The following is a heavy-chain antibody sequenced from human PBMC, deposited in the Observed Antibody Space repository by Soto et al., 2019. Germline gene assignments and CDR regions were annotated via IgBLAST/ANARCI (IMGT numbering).Heavy chain of an antibody. J-gene: IGHJ5*02. CDR2: ISYDGSNK. Sequence: HPEASLRLSCAAPGFTFSSDGMHWVRQAPGKGLEWVAVISYDGSNKYYADSVKGRFTISRDNSKNTLYLQMNSLRAEDTAVYYCAKSVSPAYDFRSGPKDNWFDP. V-gene: IGHV3-30*18. CDR3: AKSVSPAYDFRSGPKDNWFDP. CDR1: GFTFSSDG. D-gene: IGHD3-3*01.